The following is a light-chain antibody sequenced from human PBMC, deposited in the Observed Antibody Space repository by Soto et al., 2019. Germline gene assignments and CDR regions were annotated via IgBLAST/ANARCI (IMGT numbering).Light chain of an antibody. V-gene: IGKV1-5*01. CDR2: DAA. Sequence: DIQMTQSPSTLSASVGDRVSITCRASQSIGRWLAWYQQKSGKAPKLLIFDAAGLESGVPSRFSGSGSGTEFTLTISSLQPDDVATYYCQQYNSYVQTFGQGTKV. CDR1: QSIGRW. J-gene: IGKJ1*01. CDR3: QQYNSYVQT.